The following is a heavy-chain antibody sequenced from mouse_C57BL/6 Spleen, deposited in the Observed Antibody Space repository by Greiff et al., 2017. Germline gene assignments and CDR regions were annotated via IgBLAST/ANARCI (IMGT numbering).Heavy chain of an antibody. CDR2: FYPGGGSI. CDR1: GYTFTEYT. J-gene: IGHJ4*01. V-gene: IGHV1-62-2*01. Sequence: QVQLQQSGAELVKPGASVKLSCKASGYTFTEYTIHWVKQRSGQGLEWIGWFYPGGGSIKYNEKFKDKATLTADKSSSTVYMELSRLTSEDSAVYFCARPLYYYSSSLGNAMDYWGQGTSVTVSS. D-gene: IGHD1-1*01. CDR3: ARPLYYYSSSLGNAMDY.